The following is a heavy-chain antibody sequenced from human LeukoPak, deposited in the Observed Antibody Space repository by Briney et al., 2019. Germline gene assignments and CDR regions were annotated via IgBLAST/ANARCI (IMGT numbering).Heavy chain of an antibody. CDR2: INPNSGDT. CDR3: ARVWVVTAVMDV. D-gene: IGHD2-21*02. J-gene: IGHJ6*03. CDR1: GYTFTAYY. Sequence: ASVKVSCKASGYTFTAYYMHWVRQAPGQGLEWMGWINPNSGDTNYAQKFQGRVTMTRDTSISTPYMELSRLRSDDTAVYYCARVWVVTAVMDVWGKGTTVTVSS. V-gene: IGHV1-2*02.